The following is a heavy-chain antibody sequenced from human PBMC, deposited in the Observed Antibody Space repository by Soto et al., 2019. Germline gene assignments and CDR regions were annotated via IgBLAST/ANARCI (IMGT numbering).Heavy chain of an antibody. D-gene: IGHD3-3*02. J-gene: IGHJ3*01. V-gene: IGHV3-23*01. CDR1: GFTFSNYA. Sequence: PGGSLRLSCEASGFTFSNYAMAWVRQTPGEGPEWVSTIGGGDDIFYAESVQGRFIISRDDSRSTMYLQMDNLRVEDTAIYFCAKDSISYNGIYDAFDVWGQGTVVNGSS. CDR2: IGGGDDI. CDR3: AKDSISYNGIYDAFDV.